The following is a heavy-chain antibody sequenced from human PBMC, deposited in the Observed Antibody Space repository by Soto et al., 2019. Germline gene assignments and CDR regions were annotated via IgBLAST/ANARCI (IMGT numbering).Heavy chain of an antibody. V-gene: IGHV4-4*07. D-gene: IGHD1-26*01. CDR2: IYTSGST. CDR1: GGSISSYY. Sequence: PSETLSLTCTVSGGSISSYYWSWIRQPAGKGLEWIGRIYTSGSTNYNPSLKSRVTMSVDTSKNQFSLKLSSVTAADTAVYYCARDHYIGIFNWFDPWGKGTLVTVSS. J-gene: IGHJ5*02. CDR3: ARDHYIGIFNWFDP.